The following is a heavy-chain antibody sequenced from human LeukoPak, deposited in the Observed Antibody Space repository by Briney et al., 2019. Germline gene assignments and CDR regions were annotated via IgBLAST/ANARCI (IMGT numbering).Heavy chain of an antibody. Sequence: ASVKVSCKASGYTFTGYGITWVRQAPGQGLEWMGWISGYNGNTNCAQKFQGRVTMTTDTSTSTVYMELRSLRSDDTAVYYCAGMYYYDFSGYYSGQYHWFDPWGQGTLVTVSS. J-gene: IGHJ5*02. CDR3: AGMYYYDFSGYYSGQYHWFDP. V-gene: IGHV1-18*01. CDR2: ISGYNGNT. D-gene: IGHD3-22*01. CDR1: GYTFTGYG.